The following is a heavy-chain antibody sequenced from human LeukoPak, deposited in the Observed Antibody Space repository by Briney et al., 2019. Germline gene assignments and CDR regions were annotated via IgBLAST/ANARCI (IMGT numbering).Heavy chain of an antibody. CDR3: AKTYYDFWSGYYVPYDY. D-gene: IGHD3-3*01. J-gene: IGHJ4*02. CDR2: ISYDGSNK. Sequence: GGSLRLSCAASRFTFSSYGMHWVRQAPGKGLEWVAIISYDGSNKYYADSVKGRFTISRDNSKNTLYLQMNSLRAEDTAVYYCAKTYYDFWSGYYVPYDYWGQGTLVTVSS. CDR1: RFTFSSYG. V-gene: IGHV3-30*18.